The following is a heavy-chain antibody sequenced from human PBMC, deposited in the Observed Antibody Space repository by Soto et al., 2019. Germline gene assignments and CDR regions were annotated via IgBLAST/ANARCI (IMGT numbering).Heavy chain of an antibody. J-gene: IGHJ4*02. V-gene: IGHV4-59*01. CDR3: ARSKSGSYFRY. CDR2: VYYGGST. Sequence: SETLSLTCTVSGGSISSYYWSWIGQPPGKGLEWIGYVYYGGSTNYNPSLKSRVTISVDTSKNQFSLKLSSVTAPDTAVYYCARSKSGSYFRYWGQGTLVTVSS. CDR1: GGSISSYY. D-gene: IGHD1-26*01.